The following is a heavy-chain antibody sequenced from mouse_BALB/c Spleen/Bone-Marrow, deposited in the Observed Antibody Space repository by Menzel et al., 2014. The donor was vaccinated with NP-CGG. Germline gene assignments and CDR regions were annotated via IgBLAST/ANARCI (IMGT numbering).Heavy chain of an antibody. CDR3: SRFGYDYALDY. CDR1: GDSIXSGY. J-gene: IGHJ4*01. CDR2: ISYSGST. Sequence: DVKLQESGPSLVKPSQTLSLTCSVTGDSIXSGYWNWIRKFPGNKLEYMGYISYSGSTYYNPSLKSRISITRDTSKNQYYLQLNSVTTEDTATYYCSRFGYDYALDYWGQGTSVTVSS. D-gene: IGHD2-2*01. V-gene: IGHV3-8*02.